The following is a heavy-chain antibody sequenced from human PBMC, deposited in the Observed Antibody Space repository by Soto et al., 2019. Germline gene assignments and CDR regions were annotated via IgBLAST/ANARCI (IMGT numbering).Heavy chain of an antibody. CDR3: ARMYSSSRAHEY. CDR2: IYYSGST. V-gene: IGHV4-31*03. CDR1: GGSISSGGYY. D-gene: IGHD6-6*01. Sequence: SETLSLTCTVSGGSISSGGYYWSWIRQHPGKGLEWIGYIYYSGSTYYNPSLKSRVTISVDTSKNQFSLKLSSVTAADTAVYYCARMYSSSRAHEYWGQGTLVTAPQ. J-gene: IGHJ4*02.